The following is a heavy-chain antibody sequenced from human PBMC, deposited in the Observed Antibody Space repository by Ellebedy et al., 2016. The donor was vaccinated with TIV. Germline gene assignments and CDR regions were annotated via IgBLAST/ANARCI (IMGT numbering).Heavy chain of an antibody. CDR3: AKGGDCGGDCYSYYFYGLDV. CDR2: ISWRGHYI. Sequence: SLKISXAASGFTFDDYAMHWVRQAPGKGLEWVSGISWRGHYIGYADSVRGRFTISRDNTTNSLYLQMNSLRAEDTAVYYCAKGGDCGGDCYSYYFYGLDVWGQGTTVTASS. CDR1: GFTFDDYA. D-gene: IGHD2-21*02. J-gene: IGHJ6*02. V-gene: IGHV3-9*01.